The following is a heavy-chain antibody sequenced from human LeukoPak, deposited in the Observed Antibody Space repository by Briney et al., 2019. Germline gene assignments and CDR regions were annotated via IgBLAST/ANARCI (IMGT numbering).Heavy chain of an antibody. CDR1: GFTFSDYY. CDR3: ARLHPDIVVVPAAIRGDY. V-gene: IGHV3-11*04. Sequence: GGSLRLSCAASGFTFSDYYMSWIRQAPGKGLEGVSYISSSGSTIYYADSVKGRFTISRDNAKNSLYLQMNSLRAEDTAVYYCARLHPDIVVVPAAIRGDYWGQGTLVTVSS. J-gene: IGHJ4*02. CDR2: ISSSGSTI. D-gene: IGHD2-2*01.